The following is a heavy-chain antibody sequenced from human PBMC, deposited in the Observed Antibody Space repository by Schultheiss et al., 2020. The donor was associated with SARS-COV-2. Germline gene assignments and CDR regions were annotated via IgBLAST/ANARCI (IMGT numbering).Heavy chain of an antibody. Sequence: SVKVSCKASGGTFSSYAISWVRQAPGQGLEWMGGIIPIFGTANYAQKFRGRVTITRDTSASTAYMELSSLRSDDTAVYYCARDRSGYPPRYGMDVWGQGTTVTVSS. J-gene: IGHJ6*02. CDR2: IIPIFGTA. D-gene: IGHD3-22*01. CDR1: GGTFSSYA. CDR3: ARDRSGYPPRYGMDV. V-gene: IGHV1-69*05.